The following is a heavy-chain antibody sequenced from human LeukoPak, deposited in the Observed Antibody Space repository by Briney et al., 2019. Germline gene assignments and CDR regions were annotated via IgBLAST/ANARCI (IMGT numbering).Heavy chain of an antibody. CDR3: AKDVCGGDCSAFDI. CDR2: ISWNSDSV. CDR1: GFTFNDYA. Sequence: GRSLRLSRAASGFTFNDYAMHWARQAPGKGLEWVSSISWNSDSVGYADSVKGRFTISRNNAKNSLYLQMNSLRAEDMALYYCAKDVCGGDCSAFDIWGQGTMVTVSS. D-gene: IGHD2-21*02. J-gene: IGHJ3*02. V-gene: IGHV3-9*03.